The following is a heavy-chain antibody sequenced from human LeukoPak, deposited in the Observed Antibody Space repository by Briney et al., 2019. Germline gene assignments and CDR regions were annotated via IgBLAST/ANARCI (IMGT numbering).Heavy chain of an antibody. CDR3: ASLSALNYYDSSGYLDY. J-gene: IGHJ4*02. CDR1: GYTFTGYY. D-gene: IGHD3-22*01. Sequence: GASVKVSCKASGYTFTGYYMHWVRQAPGQGLEWMGWINPTSGGTNYAQKFQGRVTMTRDTSISTAYMELSRLRSDDTAVYYCASLSALNYYDSSGYLDYWGQGTLVTVSS. V-gene: IGHV1-2*02. CDR2: INPTSGGT.